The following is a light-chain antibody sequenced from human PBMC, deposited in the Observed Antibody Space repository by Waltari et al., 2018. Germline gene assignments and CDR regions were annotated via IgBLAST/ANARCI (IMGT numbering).Light chain of an antibody. CDR2: SAS. CDR3: QKSSSTPPWT. CDR1: QSISIY. Sequence: DIQMTQSPSSLSASVGDSVTITCRASQSISIYLNWYQQKPGKAPKLLIYSASSLQSGVPSRFSGSGSWTDFTLTISSLQPEDFATYYCQKSSSTPPWTFGQGTKVEIK. J-gene: IGKJ1*01. V-gene: IGKV1-39*01.